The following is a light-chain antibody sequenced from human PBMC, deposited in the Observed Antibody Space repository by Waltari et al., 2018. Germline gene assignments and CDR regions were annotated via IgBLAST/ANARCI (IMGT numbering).Light chain of an antibody. CDR3: QQYNQWPLT. CDR2: GAS. CDR1: LGIDDS. J-gene: IGKJ4*01. Sequence: EIVMTQSPATLSVSRGGSATVSCRASLGIDDSLAWYQQKPGPPPRLRLQGASTGDPGIPVRVSGSGSGTDFTLTITGLQSEDFAVYFCQQYNQWPLTFGRGTKVEIK. V-gene: IGKV3-15*01.